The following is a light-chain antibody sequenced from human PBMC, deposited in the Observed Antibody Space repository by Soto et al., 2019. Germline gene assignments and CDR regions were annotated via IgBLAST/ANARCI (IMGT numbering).Light chain of an antibody. CDR1: QSVRSRY. CDR3: QQYGTSPQT. CDR2: GSS. V-gene: IGKV3-20*01. J-gene: IGKJ1*01. Sequence: ELVSTQSPGTLSLSPGERATLSCRASQSVRSRYLAWYQQKPGQAPRLLIYGSSSRPPGIPDRVSGSGSGTEFTLTISRLEPEDFAVYYCQQYGTSPQTFGQGTKV.